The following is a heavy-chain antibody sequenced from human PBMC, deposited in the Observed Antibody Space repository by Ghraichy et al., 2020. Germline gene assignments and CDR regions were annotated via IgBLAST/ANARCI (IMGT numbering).Heavy chain of an antibody. J-gene: IGHJ6*02. V-gene: IGHV4-59*01. D-gene: IGHD2-15*01. Sequence: SETLSLTCTVSGGSMSSYYWSWVRQPPGKGLEWIGYMYYSGTTNYNPSLKSRVTISVDTSKNQFSLKLSSVTAADTAVYYCASLSNCRGGSGYRNHEGNDDYYGMDVGAKGPRSPSP. CDR3: ASLSNCRGGSGYRNHEGNDDYYGMDV. CDR2: MYYSGTT. CDR1: GGSMSSYY.